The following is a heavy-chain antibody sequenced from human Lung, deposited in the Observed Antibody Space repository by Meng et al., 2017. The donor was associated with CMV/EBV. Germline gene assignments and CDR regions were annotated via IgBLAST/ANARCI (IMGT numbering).Heavy chain of an antibody. CDR3: ARGNGWRFDY. CDR1: GYTFTSSS. V-gene: IGHV7-4-1*01. J-gene: IGHJ4*02. D-gene: IGHD6-19*01. Sequence: QVTLLRPGSELKKPGDSVKDSCQAAGYTFTSSSMNWVRHAPGQGLEWMGWININTGNPTYAQGFTGRFVFSLDTSVSTAYLQIDSLKADDTAVYYCARGNGWRFDYWGQGTLVTVSS. CDR2: ININTGNP.